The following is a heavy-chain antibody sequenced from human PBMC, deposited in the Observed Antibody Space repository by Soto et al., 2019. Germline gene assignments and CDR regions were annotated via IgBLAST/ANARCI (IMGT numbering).Heavy chain of an antibody. CDR2: INHSGST. D-gene: IGHD6-13*01. CDR1: GGSFSGYY. J-gene: IGHJ4*02. V-gene: IGHV4-34*01. Sequence: QVQLQQWGAGLLKPSETLSLTCAVYGGSFSGYYWSWIRQPPGKGLEWIGEINHSGSTNYNPSLKSRVTISVDTSKNQFSLKLSSVTAADTAVYYCARVKPGIAAAGNPGQTNFGSEFDYWGQGTLVTVSS. CDR3: ARVKPGIAAAGNPGQTNFGSEFDY.